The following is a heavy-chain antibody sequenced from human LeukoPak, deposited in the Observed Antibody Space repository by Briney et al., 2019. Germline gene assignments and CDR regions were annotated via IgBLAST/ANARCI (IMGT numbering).Heavy chain of an antibody. CDR1: GFTFSSYE. CDR3: ARAKMATGGGTFDY. J-gene: IGHJ4*02. CDR2: ITSSGVTI. V-gene: IGHV3-48*03. Sequence: QPGGSLRLSCAASGFTFSSYEMNWVRQAPGKGLEWVSYITSSGVTICYADSVKGRFTISRDNAKNSLYLQMNSLRAEDTAVYYCARAKMATGGGTFDYWGQGTLVTVSS. D-gene: IGHD5-24*01.